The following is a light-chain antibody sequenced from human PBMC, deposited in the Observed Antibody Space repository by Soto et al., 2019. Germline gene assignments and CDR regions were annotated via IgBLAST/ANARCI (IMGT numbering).Light chain of an antibody. V-gene: IGKV3-15*01. CDR3: QQYNALPIT. Sequence: VLTQSPASLSVSPGQTATLSCRASQSVGSAFGWYQQKPGQAPRLLIYGASTRAAGIPARFRGGGSGADFTLTITSLQSEDFASYYCQQYNALPITFGQGTRLEIK. J-gene: IGKJ5*01. CDR2: GAS. CDR1: QSVGSA.